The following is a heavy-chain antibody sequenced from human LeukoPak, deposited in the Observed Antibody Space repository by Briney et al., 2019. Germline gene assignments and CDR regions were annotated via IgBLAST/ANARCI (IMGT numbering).Heavy chain of an antibody. V-gene: IGHV3-7*01. D-gene: IGHD2-8*01. CDR2: IRQNGTEI. Sequence: GGSLRLSCAASGFTFSSYAMSWVRQVPGKGLEWVANIRQNGTEITYVDSVEGRFTISRDNAQNSLYLQMNSLRVEDTAVYYCADPGVGYWGQGTLVTVSA. J-gene: IGHJ4*02. CDR1: GFTFSSYA. CDR3: ADPGVGY.